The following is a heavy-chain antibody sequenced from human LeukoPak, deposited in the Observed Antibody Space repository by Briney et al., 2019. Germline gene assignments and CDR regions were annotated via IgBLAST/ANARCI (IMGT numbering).Heavy chain of an antibody. CDR1: GYTFTSYA. V-gene: IGHV1-3*01. CDR2: INAGNGNT. J-gene: IGHJ6*02. Sequence: VASVQVSCQASGYTFTSYAMHWVRQAPGQRLEWMGWINAGNGNTKYSQKFQGRVTITRDTSASTAYMELSSLRSEDTAVYYCARDDMLMVYASYGMDVWGQGTTVTVSS. D-gene: IGHD2-8*01. CDR3: ARDDMLMVYASYGMDV.